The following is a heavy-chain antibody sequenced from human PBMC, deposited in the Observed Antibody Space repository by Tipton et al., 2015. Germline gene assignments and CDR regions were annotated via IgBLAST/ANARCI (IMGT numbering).Heavy chain of an antibody. D-gene: IGHD5-18*01. J-gene: IGHJ4*02. CDR2: ISYHGSDK. Sequence: RSLRLSCAASGFTFNYYGIHWVRQAPGKGLEWVAVISYHGSDKYYADSVKGRFTISRDNSKNTLYLQMNSLRAEDTAVYYCAKDDSYGYDGYFDYWGQGTLVTVSS. V-gene: IGHV3-30*18. CDR1: GFTFNYYG. CDR3: AKDDSYGYDGYFDY.